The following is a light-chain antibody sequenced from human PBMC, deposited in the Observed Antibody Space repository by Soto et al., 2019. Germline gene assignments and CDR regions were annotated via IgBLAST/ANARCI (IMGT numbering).Light chain of an antibody. Sequence: TGXSSDVGGYNYVSWYQQHPGKAPKLMIYEVSNRPSGVSNRFSGSKSGNTASLTISGLQAEDEADYYCSSYTSSSLVVFGGGTQLTVL. CDR2: EVS. J-gene: IGLJ2*01. CDR3: SSYTSSSLVV. CDR1: SSDVGGYNY. V-gene: IGLV2-14*01.